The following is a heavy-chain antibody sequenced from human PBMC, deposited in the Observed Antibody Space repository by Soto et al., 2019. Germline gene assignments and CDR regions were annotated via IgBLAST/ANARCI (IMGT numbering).Heavy chain of an antibody. V-gene: IGHV4-59*01. J-gene: IGHJ4*02. CDR1: GDSISSYY. Sequence: QVQLQESGPGLVKPSETLSLTCAVSGDSISSYYCMWIRQPPGKGLESIGYLYYGRSANYNPSLKSRVTLPVGTSTNQCSLTLSSMTAADTAVYYCALRSMAVVPEYWGQGTLVTVAS. CDR3: ALRSMAVVPEY. D-gene: IGHD3-22*01. CDR2: LYYGRSA.